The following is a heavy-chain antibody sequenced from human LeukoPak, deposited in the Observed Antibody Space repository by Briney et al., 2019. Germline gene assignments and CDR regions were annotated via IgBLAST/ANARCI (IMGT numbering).Heavy chain of an antibody. D-gene: IGHD3-22*01. V-gene: IGHV3-20*04. Sequence: GGSLRLSCAASGFTFDDYGMSWVRQAPGKGLEWVSGINWNGGSTGYADSVKGRFTISRDNAKNSLYLQMNSLRAEDTALYYCASGYYDSSGYYYYGMDVWGQGTTASVSS. CDR2: INWNGGST. CDR3: ASGYYDSSGYYYYGMDV. CDR1: GFTFDDYG. J-gene: IGHJ6*02.